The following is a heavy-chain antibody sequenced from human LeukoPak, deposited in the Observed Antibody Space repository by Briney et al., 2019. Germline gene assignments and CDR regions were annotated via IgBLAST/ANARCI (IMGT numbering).Heavy chain of an antibody. CDR3: AKDADCTNGVCYSYYYYYMDV. CDR1: GFTFSSYG. CDR2: IRYDGSNK. V-gene: IGHV3-30*02. J-gene: IGHJ6*03. D-gene: IGHD2-8*01. Sequence: GGSLRLSCAASGFTFSSYGMHWVRQAPGKGLEWVAFIRYDGSNKYYADSVKGRFTISRDNSKNTLYLQMNSLRAEDTAVYYCAKDADCTNGVCYSYYYYYMDVWGKGTTVTVSS.